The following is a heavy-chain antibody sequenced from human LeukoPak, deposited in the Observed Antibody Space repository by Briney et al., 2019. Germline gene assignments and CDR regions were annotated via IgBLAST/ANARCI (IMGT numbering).Heavy chain of an antibody. V-gene: IGHV1-2*06. CDR2: INPNSGGT. Sequence: ASVKVSCKASGYTFTGYYMHWVRQAPGQGLEWMGRINPNSGGTNYAQKFQGRVTMTRDTSISTAYMELSRLRSDDTAVYYCAREKQQLVLGVYYYYGTDVRGQGTTVTVSS. CDR1: GYTFTGYY. D-gene: IGHD6-13*01. CDR3: AREKQQLVLGVYYYYGTDV. J-gene: IGHJ6*02.